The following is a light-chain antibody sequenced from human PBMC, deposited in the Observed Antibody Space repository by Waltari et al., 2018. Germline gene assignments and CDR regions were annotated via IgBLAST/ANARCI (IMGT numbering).Light chain of an antibody. CDR2: KAS. V-gene: IGKV1-5*03. Sequence: DIQMTQSPSALSAFVGDRVTITCRASQSIRCWLAWYQQKPGKAPNLLIFKASTLESGVPSRFSGSGSGTEFTLTINSLQPDDFATYYCQQYKSPTWTFGQGTKVEIK. J-gene: IGKJ1*01. CDR3: QQYKSPTWT. CDR1: QSIRCW.